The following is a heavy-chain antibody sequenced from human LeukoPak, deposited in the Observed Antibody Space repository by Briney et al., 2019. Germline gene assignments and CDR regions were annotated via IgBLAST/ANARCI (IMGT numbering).Heavy chain of an antibody. J-gene: IGHJ4*02. Sequence: PSETLSLTCTVSGGSISSYYWSRIRQPPGKGLEWIGYIYYSGSTNYNPSLKSRVTISVDTSKTQFSLKLSSVTAADTAVYYCAAAYCGGDCYSALDYWGQGTLVTVSS. CDR2: IYYSGST. CDR1: GGSISSYY. D-gene: IGHD2-21*02. V-gene: IGHV4-59*01. CDR3: AAAYCGGDCYSALDY.